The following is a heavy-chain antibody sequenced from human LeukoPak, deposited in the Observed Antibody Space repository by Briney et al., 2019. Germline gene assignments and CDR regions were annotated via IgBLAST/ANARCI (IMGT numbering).Heavy chain of an antibody. D-gene: IGHD4-23*01. CDR3: AKSLCGGNSGSIDY. Sequence: GGSLRLSCAGSGFTFSSYGMHWVRQAPGKGLEGVAVISYDGSNKYYADSVKGRFTISRDNSKNTLYLQMNSLRAEDTAVYYCAKSLCGGNSGSIDYWGQGTLVTVSS. V-gene: IGHV3-30*18. CDR1: GFTFSSYG. J-gene: IGHJ4*02. CDR2: ISYDGSNK.